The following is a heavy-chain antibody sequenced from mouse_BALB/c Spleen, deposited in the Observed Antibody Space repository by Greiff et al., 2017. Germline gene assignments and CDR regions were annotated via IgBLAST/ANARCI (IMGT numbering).Heavy chain of an antibody. J-gene: IGHJ2*01. V-gene: IGHV2-9*02. CDR1: GFSLTSYG. CDR3: ARGGTSIYYYGSFDY. D-gene: IGHD1-1*01. CDR2: IWAGGST. Sequence: VKLQESGPGLVAPSQSLSITCTVSGFSLTSYGVHWVRQPPGKGLEWLGVIWAGGSTNYNSALMSRLSISKDNSKSQVFLKMNSLQTDDTAMYYCARGGTSIYYYGSFDYWGQGTTLTVSS.